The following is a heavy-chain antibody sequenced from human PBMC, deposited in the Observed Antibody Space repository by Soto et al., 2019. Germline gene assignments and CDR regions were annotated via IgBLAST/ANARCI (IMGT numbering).Heavy chain of an antibody. Sequence: SETLSLTCTVSGGSISSYYWSWIRQPPGKGLEWIGYIYYSGSTNYNPSLKSRVTISVDTSKNQFSLKLSSVTAADTAVYYCARVPDYYYGMDVWGQGTTVTRLL. V-gene: IGHV4-59*01. CDR3: ARVPDYYYGMDV. J-gene: IGHJ6*02. CDR1: GGSISSYY. CDR2: IYYSGST.